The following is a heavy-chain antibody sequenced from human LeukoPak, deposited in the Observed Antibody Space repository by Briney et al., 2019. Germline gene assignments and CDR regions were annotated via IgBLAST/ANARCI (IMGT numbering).Heavy chain of an antibody. CDR1: GGSISSGGYS. CDR3: AREGGYAFDY. V-gene: IGHV4-30-2*01. J-gene: IGHJ4*02. D-gene: IGHD5-12*01. Sequence: PSETLSLTCAVSGGSISSGGYSWSWIRQPPGKGLEWIGYIYHSGSTYYNPSLKSRVTISVDRSKNQFSLKLSSVTAADTAVYYCAREGGYAFDYWGQGTLVNVSS. CDR2: IYHSGST.